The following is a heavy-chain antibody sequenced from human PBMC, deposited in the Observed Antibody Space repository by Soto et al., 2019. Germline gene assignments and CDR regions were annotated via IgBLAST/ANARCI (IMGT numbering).Heavy chain of an antibody. CDR1: GYTFTNFG. J-gene: IGHJ4*02. CDR3: SRGGTPSDY. V-gene: IGHV1-18*01. D-gene: IGHD3-16*01. Sequence: QVQLVQSGAEVKKPGASVKVSCKASGYTFTNFGISWVRQAPGQGLEWMGWISAYNGNTNYAQNFQGRVTMTTDTSTSTGYMELRSLRSDDTAMYYCSRGGTPSDYWGQGTLVTVSS. CDR2: ISAYNGNT.